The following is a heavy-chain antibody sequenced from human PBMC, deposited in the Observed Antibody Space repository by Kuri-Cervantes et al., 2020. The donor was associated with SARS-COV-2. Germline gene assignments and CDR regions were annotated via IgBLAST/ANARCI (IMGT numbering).Heavy chain of an antibody. V-gene: IGHV3-7*01. CDR3: ARDILSFLGTHYFDY. J-gene: IGHJ4*02. CDR1: GFTFSSYW. Sequence: GGSLRLSCAACGFTFSSYWMSWVRQAPGKGLEWVANIKQDGSEKYYVDSVKGRFTISRDNAKNSLYLQMNSLRAEDTAVYYCARDILSFLGTHYFDYWGQGTLVTVSS. D-gene: IGHD3-16*02. CDR2: IKQDGSEK.